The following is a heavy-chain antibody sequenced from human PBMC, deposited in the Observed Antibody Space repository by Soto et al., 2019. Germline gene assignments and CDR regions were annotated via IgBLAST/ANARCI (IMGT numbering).Heavy chain of an antibody. Sequence: PGESLKISCKGSGYSFTSYWIGWVRQMPGKGLEWMGIIYPGDSDTRYSPSFQGQVTISADKSISTAYLQWSSLKASDTAMYYCARHGYYDFWSGYYDYYYYYGMDVWRQGTTVPVSS. CDR2: IYPGDSDT. J-gene: IGHJ6*02. CDR3: ARHGYYDFWSGYYDYYYYYGMDV. CDR1: GYSFTSYW. V-gene: IGHV5-51*01. D-gene: IGHD3-3*01.